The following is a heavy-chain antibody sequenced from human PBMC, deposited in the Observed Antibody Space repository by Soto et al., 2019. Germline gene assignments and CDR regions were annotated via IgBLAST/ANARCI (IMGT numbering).Heavy chain of an antibody. D-gene: IGHD6-13*01. J-gene: IGHJ6*02. V-gene: IGHV1-69*13. CDR1: GGTFSSYA. CDR2: IIPIFGTA. Sequence: SVKVSCKASGGTFSSYAISWVRQAPGQGLEWMGGIIPIFGTANYAQKFQGRVTITADESTSTAYMELSSLRSEDTAVYYCARDSDVAAAGASYYYGMDVWGQGTTVPVSS. CDR3: ARDSDVAAAGASYYYGMDV.